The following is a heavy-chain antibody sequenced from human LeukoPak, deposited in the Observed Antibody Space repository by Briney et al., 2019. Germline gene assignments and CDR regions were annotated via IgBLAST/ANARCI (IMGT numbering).Heavy chain of an antibody. CDR3: AKDLGDY. CDR1: GFTFGKYW. V-gene: IGHV3-7*01. Sequence: SGGSLRLSCVASGFTFGKYWMSWVRQAPGKGLEWVANIKLDGSEKNYVDSVKGRFTISRDNSKNTLYLQMNSLRAEDTAVYYCAKDLGDYWGQGTLVTVSS. J-gene: IGHJ4*02. CDR2: IKLDGSEK.